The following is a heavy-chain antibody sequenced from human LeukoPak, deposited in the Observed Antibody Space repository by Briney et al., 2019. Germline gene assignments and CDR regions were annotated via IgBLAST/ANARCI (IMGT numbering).Heavy chain of an antibody. D-gene: IGHD4-23*01. CDR3: ARDLTVVTSR. CDR1: GGSIRSSYYY. V-gene: IGHV4-39*02. Sequence: PSETLSLTCTVSGGSIRSSYYYWGWIRQPPGKGLEWIGSIYDSGSTYYNPSLKSRVTISVDTSKNQFSLKLNSVTAADTAVYYCARDLTVVTSRWGQGTLVTVSS. J-gene: IGHJ4*02. CDR2: IYDSGST.